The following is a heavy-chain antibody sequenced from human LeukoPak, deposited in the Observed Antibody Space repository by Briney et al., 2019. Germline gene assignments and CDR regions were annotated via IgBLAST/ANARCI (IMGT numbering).Heavy chain of an antibody. CDR3: AREMAGDDNYFDY. V-gene: IGHV1-2*02. CDR2: INPNSGGT. Sequence: GASVKVSCKASGYTFTSYGISWVRQAPGQGLEWMGWINPNSGGTNYAQKFQGRVTMTRDTSISTAYMELSRLRSDDTAVYYCAREMAGDDNYFDYWGQGTLVTVSS. CDR1: GYTFTSYG. J-gene: IGHJ4*02. D-gene: IGHD3-10*01.